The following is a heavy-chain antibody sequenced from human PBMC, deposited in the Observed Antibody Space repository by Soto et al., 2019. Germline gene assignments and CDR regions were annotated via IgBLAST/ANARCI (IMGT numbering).Heavy chain of an antibody. J-gene: IGHJ6*02. CDR3: ARAEDVWSGSMEV. V-gene: IGHV3-30-3*01. CDR2: ISYDGSNK. CDR1: GFTFSSYA. D-gene: IGHD3-3*01. Sequence: GGSLRLSCAASGFTFSSYAMHWVRQAPGKGLEWVAVISYDGSNKYYADSVKGRFTISRDNSRNTLYLQMNSLRAEDTAVYYSARAEDVWSGSMEVWGQGTTVTVSS.